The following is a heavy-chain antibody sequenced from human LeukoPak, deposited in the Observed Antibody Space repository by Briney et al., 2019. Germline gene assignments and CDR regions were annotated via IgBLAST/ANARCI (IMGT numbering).Heavy chain of an antibody. CDR3: ARASGSYSYSAFDI. J-gene: IGHJ3*02. V-gene: IGHV1-69*13. CDR1: GFSLTNNY. D-gene: IGHD1-26*01. Sequence: GASVKVSCKAFGFSLTNNYMHWVRQAPGQGLEWMGGIIPIFGTANYAQKFQGRVTITADESTSTAYMELSSLRSEDTAVYYCARASGSYSYSAFDIWGQGTMVTVSS. CDR2: IIPIFGTA.